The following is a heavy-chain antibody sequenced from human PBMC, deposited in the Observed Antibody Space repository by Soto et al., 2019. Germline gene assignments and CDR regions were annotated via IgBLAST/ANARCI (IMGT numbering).Heavy chain of an antibody. V-gene: IGHV5-51*01. CDR1: GYSFTTQW. Sequence: GESLKISCKGSGYSFTTQWIGWVRQMPGKGLEWMGIIFPGDSDTRYSPSFQGQVTISADKSISTAYLQWSRLKASDTAMYYCARRCRDILTGSPGTLYYWGKVTLVTVS. CDR3: ARRCRDILTGSPGTLYY. D-gene: IGHD3-9*01. CDR2: IFPGDSDT. J-gene: IGHJ4*02.